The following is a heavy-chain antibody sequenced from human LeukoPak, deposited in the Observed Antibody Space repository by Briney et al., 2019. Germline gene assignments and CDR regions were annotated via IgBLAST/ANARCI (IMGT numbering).Heavy chain of an antibody. CDR1: GGSFSGYY. J-gene: IGHJ3*02. D-gene: IGHD3-22*01. CDR3: ARHGVSGSTRDAFDI. Sequence: SETLSLTCAVYGGSFSGYYWSWIRQPPGKGLEWIGEINHSGSTNYNPSLKSRVTISVDTSKNQFSLKLSSVTAADTAVYYCARHGVSGSTRDAFDIWGQGTMVTVSS. CDR2: INHSGST. V-gene: IGHV4-34*01.